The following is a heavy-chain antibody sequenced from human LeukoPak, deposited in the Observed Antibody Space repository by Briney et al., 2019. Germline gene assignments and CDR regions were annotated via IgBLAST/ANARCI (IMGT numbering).Heavy chain of an antibody. V-gene: IGHV3-74*01. CDR3: ARDRRYALDV. CDR2: INNDGST. CDR1: GFTFTNYW. Sequence: GGSLRLSCSASGFTFTNYWMYWVRQVPGKGLVWVSRINNDGSTYFADSVKGRFTISRDNAKSTVYLQMNSLRADDTAVYYCARDRRYALDVWGQGTTVTVSS. J-gene: IGHJ6*02.